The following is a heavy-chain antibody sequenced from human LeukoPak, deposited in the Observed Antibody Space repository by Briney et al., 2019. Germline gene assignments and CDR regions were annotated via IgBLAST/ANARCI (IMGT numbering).Heavy chain of an antibody. CDR1: GGSISNYY. D-gene: IGHD2-21*02. Sequence: PSETLSLTCTVSGGSISNYYWSWIRQPPGKGLEWVGYIYYSGSTNYNPSLKSRVTISLDTSKNQFSLRLSSVTAADTAVYYCARESDSVFDYWGQGSLVTVSS. V-gene: IGHV4-59*01. CDR2: IYYSGST. J-gene: IGHJ4*02. CDR3: ARESDSVFDY.